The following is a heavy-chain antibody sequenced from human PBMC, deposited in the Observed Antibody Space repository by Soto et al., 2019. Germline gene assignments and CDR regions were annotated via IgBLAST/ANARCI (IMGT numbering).Heavy chain of an antibody. CDR3: TRGPTHGAFDI. Sequence: HPGGSLRLSCAASGFTFSSYGMHWVRQAPGKGLEWVAVISYDGSNKYYADSVKGRFTISRDNSKNTLHLQMNSLRAEDTALYYCTRGPTHGAFDIWGQGTMVTVSS. V-gene: IGHV3-30*03. J-gene: IGHJ3*02. CDR1: GFTFSSYG. CDR2: ISYDGSNK.